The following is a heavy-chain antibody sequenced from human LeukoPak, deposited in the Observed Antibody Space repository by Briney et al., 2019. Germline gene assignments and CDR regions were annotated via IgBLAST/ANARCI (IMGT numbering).Heavy chain of an antibody. Sequence: ASVKVSCKASGYTFTGYYMHWVRQAPGQGLGWMGWINPNSGGTNYAQKFQGRVTMTRDTSISTAYMELSRLRSDDTAVYYCARGGAYENYYYGMDVWGQGTTVTVSS. CDR1: GYTFTGYY. V-gene: IGHV1-2*02. J-gene: IGHJ6*02. D-gene: IGHD5-12*01. CDR3: ARGGAYENYYYGMDV. CDR2: INPNSGGT.